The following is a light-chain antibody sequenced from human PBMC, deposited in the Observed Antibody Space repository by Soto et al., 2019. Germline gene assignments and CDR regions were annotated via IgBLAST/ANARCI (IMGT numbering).Light chain of an antibody. V-gene: IGKV3-15*01. Sequence: ILLTTSPATLSVSPGERVTLSCRAGQSVRNKLAWYQQQPGQAPRVLIYDTSTRATGLPARFSGSGSGTDFTLTISSLQSEDSAVYDCQQYNSWSAITFGQGTRLEIK. CDR1: QSVRNK. J-gene: IGKJ5*01. CDR3: QQYNSWSAIT. CDR2: DTS.